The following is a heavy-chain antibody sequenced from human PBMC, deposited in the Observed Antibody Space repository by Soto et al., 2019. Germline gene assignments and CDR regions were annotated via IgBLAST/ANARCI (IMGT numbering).Heavy chain of an antibody. CDR3: ARVVASYDYGDQPFDY. Sequence: ASVKVSCKASGYTFTGYYMHWVRQAPGQGLEWMGWINPNSSGTNYAQKFQGRVTMTRDTSISTAYMELSRLRSDDTAVYYCARVVASYDYGDQPFDYWGQGTLVTVSS. D-gene: IGHD4-17*01. CDR1: GYTFTGYY. J-gene: IGHJ4*02. V-gene: IGHV1-2*02. CDR2: INPNSSGT.